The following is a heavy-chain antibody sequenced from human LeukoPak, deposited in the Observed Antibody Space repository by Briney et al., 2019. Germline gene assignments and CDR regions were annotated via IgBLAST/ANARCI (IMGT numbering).Heavy chain of an antibody. J-gene: IGHJ4*02. V-gene: IGHV4-4*08. D-gene: IGHD3-10*01. CDR2: IHSSGST. CDR3: VRKSYGSEIDY. Sequence: SETLSLTCTVSGGSIISYYRSWIRQPPGQGLEWIAFIHSSGSTGYSPSLKSRVTISVDTSKNQFSLKLSSVTAADTAVYYCVRKSYGSEIDYWGQGTLVTVSS. CDR1: GGSIISYY.